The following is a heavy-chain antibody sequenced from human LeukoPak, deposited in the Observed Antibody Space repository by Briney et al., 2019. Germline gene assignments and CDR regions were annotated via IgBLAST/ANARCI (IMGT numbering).Heavy chain of an antibody. CDR2: IKSKTDGGTT. CDR1: GFTFSNAW. CDR3: SIHYYDDSNGYYYYFHY. Sequence: GGSLRLSCVVSGFTFSNAWLSWVRQAPGKGLEWLGRIKSKTDGGTTDYAAPVKGRFTITRDDSKTTLYLQMNSLKTEETAVYYCSIHYYDDSNGYYYYFHYWGQGTLVTVSS. J-gene: IGHJ4*02. D-gene: IGHD3-22*01. V-gene: IGHV3-15*01.